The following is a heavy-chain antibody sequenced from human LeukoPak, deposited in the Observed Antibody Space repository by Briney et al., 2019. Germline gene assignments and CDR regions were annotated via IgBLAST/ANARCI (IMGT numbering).Heavy chain of an antibody. CDR2: ISYDGINQ. J-gene: IGHJ4*02. V-gene: IGHV3-30*04. D-gene: IGHD1-7*01. Sequence: GGSLRLSCAASGFTFSDYAMHWVRQAPGKGLEWVAVISYDGINQYYADSVKGRFTISRDNSKNTLYLQMNSLRADDTAIYYCAREWGQYNWNYVLYYWGQGSLVTVSS. CDR1: GFTFSDYA. CDR3: AREWGQYNWNYVLYY.